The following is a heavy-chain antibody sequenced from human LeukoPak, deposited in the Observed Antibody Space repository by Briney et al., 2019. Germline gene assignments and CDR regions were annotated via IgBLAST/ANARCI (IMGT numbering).Heavy chain of an antibody. CDR2: IWYDGSNR. D-gene: IGHD4-17*01. V-gene: IGHV3-33*01. J-gene: IGHJ4*02. CDR3: ARGPSYGAFVDY. CDR1: GFSFSSHG. Sequence: PGGSLGLSCAASGFSFSSHGMHWVRQAPGKGLEWLTVIWYDGSNRYYADSVKGRFIVSRDNSKNTLYLQMNSLRAEDTALYYCARGPSYGAFVDYWGQGTLVTVSS.